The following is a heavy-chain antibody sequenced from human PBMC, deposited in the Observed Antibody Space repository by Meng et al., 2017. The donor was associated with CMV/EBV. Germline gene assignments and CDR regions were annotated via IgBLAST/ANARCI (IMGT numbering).Heavy chain of an antibody. CDR1: GFTFSNYW. CDR2: INSDASST. J-gene: IGHJ6*02. D-gene: IGHD2-2*01. V-gene: IGHV3-74*01. CDR3: ARGPLYCSSTSCLTWDYYYYYGMDV. Sequence: GGSLRLSCAASGFTFSNYWMHWVRQAPGKGLVWVSHINSDASSTDYADSVKGRFTISRDNAKNSLYLQMNSLRAEDTAVYYCARGPLYCSSTSCLTWDYYYYYGMDVWGQGTTVTVSS.